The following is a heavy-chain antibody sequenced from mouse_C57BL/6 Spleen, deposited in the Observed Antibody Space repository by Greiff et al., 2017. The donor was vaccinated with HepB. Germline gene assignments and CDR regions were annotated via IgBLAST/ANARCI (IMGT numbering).Heavy chain of an antibody. V-gene: IGHV1-5*01. J-gene: IGHJ2*01. CDR1: GYTFTSYW. Sequence: VQLQQSGTVLARPGASVKMSCKTSGYTFTSYWMHWVKQRPGQGLEWIGAIYPGNSDTSYNQKFKGKAKLTAATSASTAYMELSSLTNEDSAVYYCTRDYYGSNHWGQGTTLTVSS. CDR2: IYPGNSDT. D-gene: IGHD1-1*01. CDR3: TRDYYGSNH.